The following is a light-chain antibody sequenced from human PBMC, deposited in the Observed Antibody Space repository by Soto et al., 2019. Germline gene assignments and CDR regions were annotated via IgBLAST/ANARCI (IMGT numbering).Light chain of an antibody. V-gene: IGKV1-39*01. Sequence: DILMTQSPSSLSASVGDRVTITCRASQSISSYVNWYQQKPGKAPILLIYSASTLQSGVPSRFTGGGSGTDFSLTINILEPEDFATCLCQQIYSTPWTFGQGTKVEI. CDR2: SAS. CDR1: QSISSY. CDR3: QQIYSTPWT. J-gene: IGKJ1*01.